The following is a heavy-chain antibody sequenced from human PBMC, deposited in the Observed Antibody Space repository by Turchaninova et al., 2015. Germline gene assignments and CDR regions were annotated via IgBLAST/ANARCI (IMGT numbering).Heavy chain of an antibody. Sequence: EVQLVQSGAEVKEPGESLRISCQGSGYSFPSYWINWVRQMPGKGLEGVGRMDPGDSRTNYSPSFQGHVTISADKSISTAFRQWNSLRASDTAIYYCVREWRDPWGQGTLVIVST. CDR1: GYSFPSYW. CDR2: MDPGDSRT. CDR3: VREWRDP. D-gene: IGHD2-8*01. J-gene: IGHJ5*02. V-gene: IGHV5-10-1*03.